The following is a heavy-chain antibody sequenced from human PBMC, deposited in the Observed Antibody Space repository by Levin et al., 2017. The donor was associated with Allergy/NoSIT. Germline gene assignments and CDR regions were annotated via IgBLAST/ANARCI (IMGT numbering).Heavy chain of an antibody. CDR1: GFTFSSYA. D-gene: IGHD3-22*01. J-gene: IGHJ4*02. V-gene: IGHV3-23*01. CDR3: AKVSIAGGYYIFDY. Sequence: GESLKISCAASGFTFSSYAMSWVRQAPGKGLEWVSAISGSGVSTYFADSVKGRFTISRDNSKNTLYLQMNSLRAEDTAVYYCAKVSIAGGYYIFDYWGQGTLVTVSS. CDR2: ISGSGVST.